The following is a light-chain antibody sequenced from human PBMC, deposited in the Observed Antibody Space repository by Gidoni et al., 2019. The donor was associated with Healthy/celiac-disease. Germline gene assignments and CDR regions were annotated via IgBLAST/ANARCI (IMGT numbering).Light chain of an antibody. V-gene: IGKV1-39*01. CDR3: QQSYSTPYT. J-gene: IGKJ2*01. CDR1: HSISSY. CDR2: AAS. Sequence: DIQMTQPPSSLSASVGDRVTITSRASHSISSYLIWYQQKPGKAPKLLIYAASSLQSGVPSRFSGSGSGTDFTLTISSLQPEDFATYYCQQSYSTPYTFGQGTKLEIK.